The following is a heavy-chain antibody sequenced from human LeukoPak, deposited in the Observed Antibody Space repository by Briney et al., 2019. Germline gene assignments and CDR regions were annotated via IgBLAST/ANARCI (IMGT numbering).Heavy chain of an antibody. D-gene: IGHD3-10*01. V-gene: IGHV3-53*01. CDR3: ASGGLGARKYYSDPFHY. CDR1: GFTVSSNY. CDR2: IYSAGAT. Sequence: PGGSLRLSCAASGFTVSSNYMSWVRQAPGKGLEWVSIIYSAGATYYADSVRGRFTISRDNSKNTVCLQMNSLRAEDTAVYYCASGGLGARKYYSDPFHYWGQGTLVTVSS. J-gene: IGHJ4*02.